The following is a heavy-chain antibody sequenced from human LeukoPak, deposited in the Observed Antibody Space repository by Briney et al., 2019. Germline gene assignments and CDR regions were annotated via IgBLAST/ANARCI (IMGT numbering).Heavy chain of an antibody. Sequence: GGSLRLSCTATGFTFSNFGMAWVRQAPRQGLEWVSTISGSGTNIHQADSVKGRFTISRDNSRSTLYLQMNSLGAEDTAVYYCAKDAGPQQLVFFDSWGQGTLVTVSS. D-gene: IGHD6-6*01. CDR1: GFTFSNFG. CDR3: AKDAGPQQLVFFDS. J-gene: IGHJ4*02. V-gene: IGHV3-23*01. CDR2: ISGSGTNI.